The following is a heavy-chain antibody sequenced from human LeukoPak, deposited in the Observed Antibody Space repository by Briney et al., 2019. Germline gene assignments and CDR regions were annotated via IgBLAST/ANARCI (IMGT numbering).Heavy chain of an antibody. CDR3: AKDLAGYSSGWSGAFDI. CDR1: GFTFSSYA. Sequence: PGGSLRLSCAASGFTFSSYAMSWVRQAPGKGLEWVSAISGSGGSTYYADSVKGRFTISRDNSKNTLYLQMNSLRAEDTAVYYCAKDLAGYSSGWSGAFDIWGQGTMVTVSS. D-gene: IGHD6-19*01. J-gene: IGHJ3*02. CDR2: ISGSGGST. V-gene: IGHV3-23*01.